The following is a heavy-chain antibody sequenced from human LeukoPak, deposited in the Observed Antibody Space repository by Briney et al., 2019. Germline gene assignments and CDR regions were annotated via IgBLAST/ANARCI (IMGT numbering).Heavy chain of an antibody. CDR1: GFTGSHNY. V-gene: IGHV3-53*01. CDR3: IVFGDSNH. D-gene: IGHD4-17*01. CDR2: THSSGGT. Sequence: GGSLRLSCAASGFTGSHNYMSWVRQAPGKGLEWVSATHSSGGTYYADSVKGRFTISRDTSKNTLYLQINRLSVEDTAVYYCIVFGDSNHWGQGTLVTVSS. J-gene: IGHJ5*02.